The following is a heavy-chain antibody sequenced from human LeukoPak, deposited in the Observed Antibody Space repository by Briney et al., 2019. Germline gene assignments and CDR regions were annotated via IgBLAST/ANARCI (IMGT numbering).Heavy chain of an antibody. CDR2: IKGGSGGT. V-gene: IGHV3-23*01. CDR3: ATNTGFDL. D-gene: IGHD4-17*01. J-gene: IGHJ4*02. CDR1: AFTFSGFA. Sequence: AGGSLRLSCAAPAFTFSGFALNWVRQAPGKGLEWVSTIKGGSGGTYYADSVKGRFTVSRDISKNMLYLQMNSLRVEDTAVYYCATNTGFDLWGQGTLVTVSS.